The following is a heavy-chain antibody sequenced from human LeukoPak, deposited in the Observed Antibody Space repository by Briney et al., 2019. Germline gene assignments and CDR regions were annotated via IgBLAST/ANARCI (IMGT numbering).Heavy chain of an antibody. CDR3: ARLGGYPLSAFDI. Sequence: SETLSLTCTVSGGSVSSYYWSWIRQPPGKGLEWIAYIYKSESINYNPSLKSRVTISLDTSKNQFSLELSSVTAADTAVYYCARLGGYPLSAFDIWGQGTVITVSS. CDR1: GGSVSSYY. J-gene: IGHJ3*02. D-gene: IGHD3-22*01. CDR2: IYKSESI. V-gene: IGHV4-59*08.